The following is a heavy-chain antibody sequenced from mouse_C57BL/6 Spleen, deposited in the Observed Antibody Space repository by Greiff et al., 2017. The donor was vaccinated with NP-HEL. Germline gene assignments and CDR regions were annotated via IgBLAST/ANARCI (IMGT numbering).Heavy chain of an antibody. Sequence: QVQLQQPGAELVKPGASVKLSCKASGYTFTSYWMHWVKQRPGRGLEWIGRIDPNSGGTKYNEKFKSKATLTVDKPSRTAYMQLSSLTSEDSAVYYCARGGPSPHHYYGSSLLYARDYWGQGTSVTVSS. CDR3: ARGGPSPHHYYGSSLLYARDY. D-gene: IGHD1-1*01. CDR1: GYTFTSYW. CDR2: IDPNSGGT. J-gene: IGHJ4*01. V-gene: IGHV1-72*01.